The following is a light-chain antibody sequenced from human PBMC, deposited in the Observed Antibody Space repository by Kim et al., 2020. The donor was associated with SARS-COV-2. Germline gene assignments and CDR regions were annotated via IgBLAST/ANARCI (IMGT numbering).Light chain of an antibody. CDR1: QDIRND. V-gene: IGKV1-17*01. CDR2: GAS. Sequence: ASVGDRVTITCRASQDIRNDLGWYQQNPGRAPKRLIYGASSLQSGVPSRFSGSRSGTEFTLTISSVQPEDFATYFCLQHSTYPITFGQGTRLEIK. CDR3: LQHSTYPIT. J-gene: IGKJ5*01.